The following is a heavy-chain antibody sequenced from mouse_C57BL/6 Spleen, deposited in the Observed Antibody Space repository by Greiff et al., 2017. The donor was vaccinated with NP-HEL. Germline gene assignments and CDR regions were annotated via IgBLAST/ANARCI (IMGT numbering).Heavy chain of an antibody. CDR1: GYSITSGYY. CDR2: ISYDGSN. CDR3: AREGSQDYFDY. Sequence: EVQLVESGPGLVKPSQSLSLTCSVTGYSITSGYYWNWIRQFPGNKLEWMGYISYDGSNNYNPSLKNRISITRDTSKNQFFLKLNSVTTEDTATYYCAREGSQDYFDYWGQGTTLTVSS. J-gene: IGHJ2*01. V-gene: IGHV3-6*01.